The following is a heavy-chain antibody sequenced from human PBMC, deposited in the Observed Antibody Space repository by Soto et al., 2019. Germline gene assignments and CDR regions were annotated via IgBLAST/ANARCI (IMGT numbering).Heavy chain of an antibody. CDR1: GFTFSSYS. Sequence: EVQLVESGGGLVQPGGSLRLSCAASGFTFSSYSMNWVRQAPGKGLEWVSYISSSSSTIYYADSVKGRFTISRDNAKNSLYLQMNSLRAEDTAVYYCARGRRGGDFDWTGGMDVWGQGSTVTVSS. D-gene: IGHD3-9*01. CDR3: ARGRRGGDFDWTGGMDV. CDR2: ISSSSSTI. V-gene: IGHV3-48*01. J-gene: IGHJ6*02.